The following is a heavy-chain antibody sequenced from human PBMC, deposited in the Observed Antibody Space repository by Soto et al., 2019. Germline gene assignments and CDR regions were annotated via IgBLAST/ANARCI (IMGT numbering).Heavy chain of an antibody. J-gene: IGHJ5*02. Sequence: EASVKVSCKASGGTFSSYAISWVRQAPGQGLEWMGGIIPIFGTANYAQRFQGRVTITADESTSTAYMELSSLRSEDTAVYYCARVSTRDSRGYCSGWLDPCGQGTLVTVYS. D-gene: IGHD3-22*01. CDR1: GGTFSSYA. V-gene: IGHV1-69*13. CDR2: IIPIFGTA. CDR3: ARVSTRDSRGYCSGWLDP.